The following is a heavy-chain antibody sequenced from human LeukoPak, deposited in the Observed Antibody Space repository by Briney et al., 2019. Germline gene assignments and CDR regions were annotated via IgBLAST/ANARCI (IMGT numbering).Heavy chain of an antibody. Sequence: PGGSLRLSCAASGFTVSSNYMSWVRQAPGKGLEWVSVIYSGGSTYYADSVKGRFTISRDNSKNSLYLQMNSLRAEDTAVYYCARGVTIIRGPDPFDYWGQGTLVTVSS. CDR1: GFTVSSNY. CDR3: ARGVTIIRGPDPFDY. D-gene: IGHD3-10*01. V-gene: IGHV3-66*01. J-gene: IGHJ4*02. CDR2: IYSGGST.